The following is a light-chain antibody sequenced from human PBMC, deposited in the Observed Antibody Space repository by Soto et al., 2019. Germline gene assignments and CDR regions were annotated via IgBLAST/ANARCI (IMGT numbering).Light chain of an antibody. J-gene: IGKJ4*01. CDR1: LSISNN. Sequence: VMTQSPATLSVSPGEGATLSCRASLSISNNLAWYQQKPGQAPMLLIYSASTRATAIPARFSGSASGTEFTLTISSLQSEDFAVYYCQQYNEWPLTFGGGTKVETK. CDR3: QQYNEWPLT. CDR2: SAS. V-gene: IGKV3-15*01.